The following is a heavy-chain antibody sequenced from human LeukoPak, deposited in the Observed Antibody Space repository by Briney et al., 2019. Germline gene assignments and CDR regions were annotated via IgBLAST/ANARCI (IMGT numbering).Heavy chain of an antibody. D-gene: IGHD3-16*01. V-gene: IGHV3-7*03. J-gene: IGHJ6*02. Sequence: GSLRLSCAAPGFTFSSYWMKWARPAPGEGLEWVASINHNGNVNYYVDSVKGRFTISRDNAKNSLYLQMSNLRAEDTAVYFCARGGGLDVWGQGATVTVSS. CDR1: GFTFSSYW. CDR2: INHNGNVN. CDR3: ARGGGLDV.